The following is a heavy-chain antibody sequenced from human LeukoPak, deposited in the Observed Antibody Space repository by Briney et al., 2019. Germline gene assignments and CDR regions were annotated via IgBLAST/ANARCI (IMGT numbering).Heavy chain of an antibody. CDR3: ATYTHWVAGDV. CDR2: MNQDGSAK. CDR1: GFTFSDSW. D-gene: IGHD3-16*01. V-gene: IGHV3-7*01. J-gene: IGHJ6*02. Sequence: GGSLRLSCAASGFTFSDSWMSWVRQAPGKGLEWVANMNQDGSAKGYVDSVKGQFTISRDNARNSLYLQMSSLRPEDTAVYYCATYTHWVAGDVWGQGTTVTVSS.